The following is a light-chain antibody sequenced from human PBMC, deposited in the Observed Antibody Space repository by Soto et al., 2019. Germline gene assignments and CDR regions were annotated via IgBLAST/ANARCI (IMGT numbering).Light chain of an antibody. CDR3: QQYNIYPT. Sequence: DIQMTQSPSTLSASVGDTVTITCRASQSISSWLAWYQQKPGKAPKLLIYDASSLESGVPSRFSGSGSGTEFTLTISSLQPDDFATYYCQQYNIYPTFGHGTKVEIK. CDR1: QSISSW. CDR2: DAS. V-gene: IGKV1-5*01. J-gene: IGKJ1*01.